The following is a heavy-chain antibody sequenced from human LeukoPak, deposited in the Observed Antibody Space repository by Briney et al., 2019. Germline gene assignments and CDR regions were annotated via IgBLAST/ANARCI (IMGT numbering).Heavy chain of an antibody. CDR3: ARVPRASWHAIHSYYYYYMDV. CDR2: ISSSSSYI. Sequence: KTGGSLRLSCAASGFTFSSYSMNWVRQAPGKGLEWVSSISSSSSYIYYADSVKGRFTISRDNAKNSLYLQMNSLRAEDTAVYYCARVPRASWHAIHSYYYYYMDVWGKGTTVTVSS. J-gene: IGHJ6*03. D-gene: IGHD2-2*01. V-gene: IGHV3-21*01. CDR1: GFTFSSYS.